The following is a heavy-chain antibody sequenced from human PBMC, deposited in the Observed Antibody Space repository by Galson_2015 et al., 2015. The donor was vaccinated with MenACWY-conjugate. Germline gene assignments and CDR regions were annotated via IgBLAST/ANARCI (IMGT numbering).Heavy chain of an antibody. CDR2: IYSGGST. Sequence: SLRLSCAASGFTVSSNYMSWARQAPGEGLEWVSVIYSGGSTYYADSVKGRFTISRDNSKNTLYLQVNSLRAEDTAVYYCAREYYYDSSGYLKFAFDIWGQGTMVTVSS. D-gene: IGHD3-22*01. CDR1: GFTVSSNY. V-gene: IGHV3-66*02. J-gene: IGHJ3*02. CDR3: AREYYYDSSGYLKFAFDI.